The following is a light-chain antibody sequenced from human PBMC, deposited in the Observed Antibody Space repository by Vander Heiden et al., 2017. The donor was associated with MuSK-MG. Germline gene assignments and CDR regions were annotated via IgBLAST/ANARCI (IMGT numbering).Light chain of an antibody. J-gene: IGKJ4*01. CDR3: QQRSNLIT. CDR2: DAS. CDR1: QSVSGY. Sequence: EIVCTQSPATLSLSPGERATLSCRASQSVSGYLDWYQQKPGQAPRLLIYDASNIANGIPDRFSCSGYGKDFTLTSSSLEHEDFAVYYCQQRSNLITFGGWTKVEIK. V-gene: IGKV3-11*01.